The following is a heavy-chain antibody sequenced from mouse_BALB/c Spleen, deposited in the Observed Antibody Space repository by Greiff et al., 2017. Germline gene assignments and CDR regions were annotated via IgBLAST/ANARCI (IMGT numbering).Heavy chain of an antibody. CDR2: ISSGGSYT. D-gene: IGHD3-3*01. V-gene: IGHV5-6-4*01. CDR1: GFTFSSYS. Sequence: DVKLVESGGGLVKPGGSLKLSCAASGFTFSSYSMSWVRQTPEKRLEWVATISSGGSYTYYPDSVKGRFTISRDNAKNTLYLQMSSLKSEDTAMYYCTRDRDYFDYWGQGTTLTVSS. J-gene: IGHJ2*01. CDR3: TRDRDYFDY.